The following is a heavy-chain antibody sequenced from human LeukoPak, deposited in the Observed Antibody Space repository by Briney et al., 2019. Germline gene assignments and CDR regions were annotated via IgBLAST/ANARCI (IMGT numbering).Heavy chain of an antibody. CDR1: GYTFTGYY. CDR2: INPNSGGT. D-gene: IGHD3-10*01. J-gene: IGHJ4*02. V-gene: IGHV1-2*02. Sequence: GASVKVSCKASGYTFTGYYMHWVRQAPGQGLEWMGLINPNSGGTNYAKKFQGRVNMTRAPSIRTACMELSRMSSDDTAVYYCARVRFGELLFWGQGTLVTVSS. CDR3: ARVRFGELLF.